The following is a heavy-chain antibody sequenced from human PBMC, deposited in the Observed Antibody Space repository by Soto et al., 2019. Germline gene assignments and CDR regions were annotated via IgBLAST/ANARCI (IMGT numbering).Heavy chain of an antibody. V-gene: IGHV4-59*08. Sequence: PSETLSLTCTVSGGSISSDYWSWIRQPPGKGLEWIGYIYYSVSTNYNPSLKSRVTISVDTSKNQFSLKLSSVTAADTAVYYCARHETPHGDYDYWGQGTLVTVSS. J-gene: IGHJ4*02. CDR1: GGSISSDY. CDR3: ARHETPHGDYDY. CDR2: IYYSVST. D-gene: IGHD4-17*01.